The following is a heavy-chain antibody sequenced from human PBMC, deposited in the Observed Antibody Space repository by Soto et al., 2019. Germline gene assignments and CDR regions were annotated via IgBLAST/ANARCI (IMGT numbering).Heavy chain of an antibody. Sequence: SVKVSCKASGGTFSSYAISWVRQAPGQGLEWMGGIIPIFGTANYAQKFQGRVTITADKSTSTAYMELSSLRSEDTAVYYCALPRGVFELLLGNYYYYYGMDVWGQGTTVTVSS. J-gene: IGHJ6*02. CDR3: ALPRGVFELLLGNYYYYYGMDV. CDR1: GGTFSSYA. V-gene: IGHV1-69*06. D-gene: IGHD3-10*01. CDR2: IIPIFGTA.